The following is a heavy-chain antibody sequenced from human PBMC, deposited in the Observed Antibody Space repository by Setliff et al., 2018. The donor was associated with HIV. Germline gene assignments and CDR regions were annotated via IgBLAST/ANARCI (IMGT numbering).Heavy chain of an antibody. D-gene: IGHD3-22*01. J-gene: IGHJ4*02. CDR2: ISGSGGST. V-gene: IGHV3-23*01. CDR3: AKDRGSGYYSPSDY. CDR1: GFTFSSYA. Sequence: GGSLRLSCAASGFTFSSYAMSWVRQAPGKGLEWVSAISGSGGSTYYADSVKGRFTISRDNSKSTLYLQMNSLRAEDTAVYYCAKDRGSGYYSPSDYWGQGTLVTVSS.